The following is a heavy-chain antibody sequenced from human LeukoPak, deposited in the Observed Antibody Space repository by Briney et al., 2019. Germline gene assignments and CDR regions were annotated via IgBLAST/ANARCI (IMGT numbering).Heavy chain of an antibody. V-gene: IGHV4-34*01. Sequence: SETLSLTCAVYGGSFSACYWSWIRQPPGKGLEWIGEINHSGSTNYNPSLKSRVTISVDTSKNQFSLKLSSVTAADTAVYYCARGIGQWLVLQDLGENYFVYWGQGTLVTVSS. CDR3: ARGIGQWLVLQDLGENYFVY. CDR2: INHSGST. D-gene: IGHD6-19*01. J-gene: IGHJ4*02. CDR1: GGSFSACY.